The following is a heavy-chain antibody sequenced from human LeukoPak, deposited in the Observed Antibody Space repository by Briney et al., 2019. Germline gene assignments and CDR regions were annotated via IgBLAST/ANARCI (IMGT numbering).Heavy chain of an antibody. CDR2: ISSSSSFI. CDR3: ARDVLIAADGVIRLDAFDI. J-gene: IGHJ3*02. CDR1: GFTFSSYN. V-gene: IGHV3-21*01. Sequence: GGSLRLSCAASGFTFSSYNMNWVRRAPGKGLEWVSSISSSSSFIYYADSVKGRFTISRDNAKNSLYLQMNSLRAEDTAVYYCARDVLIAADGVIRLDAFDIWGQGTVVTVSS. D-gene: IGHD6-13*01.